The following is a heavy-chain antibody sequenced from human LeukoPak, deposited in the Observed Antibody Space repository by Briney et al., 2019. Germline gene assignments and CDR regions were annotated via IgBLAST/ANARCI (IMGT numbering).Heavy chain of an antibody. V-gene: IGHV4-30-4*08. D-gene: IGHD6-6*01. Sequence: SQTLSLTCTVSGGSISSGDYYWRWIRQPPGKGLEWIGYIYYSGSTYYNPSLKSRVTISVDTSKNQFSLKLSSVTAADTAVYYCARGGSYSTSHFDYWGQGTLVTVSS. CDR2: IYYSGST. CDR1: GGSISSGDYY. J-gene: IGHJ4*02. CDR3: ARGGSYSTSHFDY.